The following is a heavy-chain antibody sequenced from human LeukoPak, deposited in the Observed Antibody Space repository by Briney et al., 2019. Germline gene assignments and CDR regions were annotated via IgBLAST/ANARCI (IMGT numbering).Heavy chain of an antibody. CDR1: GFTFSTYS. CDR3: ARDRHYDSGRNS. D-gene: IGHD3-10*01. CDR2: ISSSSSTI. Sequence: PGGSLRLSCAASGFTFSTYSMNWVRQAPGKGLEWVSYISSSSSTIHYADSVKGRFTISRDNAKNSLYLQMNSLRAEDTAVYYCARDRHYDSGRNSWGQGTLVTVSS. J-gene: IGHJ4*02. V-gene: IGHV3-48*01.